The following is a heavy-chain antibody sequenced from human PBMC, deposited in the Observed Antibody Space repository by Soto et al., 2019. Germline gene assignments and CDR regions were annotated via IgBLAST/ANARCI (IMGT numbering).Heavy chain of an antibody. CDR3: VRDAPYNWNDLHDYGMDV. J-gene: IGHJ6*02. CDR2: INAGNGNT. Sequence: QRLEWMGWINAGNGNTKYSQKFQDRITITWDTSASTAYMELNSLTVEDTAQYYCVRDAPYNWNDLHDYGMDVWGQGTTVTVSS. V-gene: IGHV1-3*01. D-gene: IGHD1-1*01.